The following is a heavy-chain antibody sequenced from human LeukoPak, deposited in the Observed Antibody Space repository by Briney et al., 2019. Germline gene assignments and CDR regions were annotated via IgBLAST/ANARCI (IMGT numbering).Heavy chain of an antibody. V-gene: IGHV1-2*06. Sequence: ASVTVSCKASGGTFSSYAISWVRQAPGQGLEWMGRINPNSGGTNYAQKFQGRVTMTRDTSISTAYMELSRLRSDDTAVYYCARVGTAGSGWRNWGQGTLVTVSS. CDR3: ARVGTAGSGWRN. CDR2: INPNSGGT. CDR1: GGTFSSYA. J-gene: IGHJ4*02. D-gene: IGHD6-19*01.